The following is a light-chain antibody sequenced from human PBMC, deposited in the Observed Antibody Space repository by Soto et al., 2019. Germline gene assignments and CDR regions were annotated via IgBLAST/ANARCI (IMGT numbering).Light chain of an antibody. V-gene: IGKV3D-7*01. CDR3: QQALT. Sequence: VLTQSPATLSLSPGGRAILSCRASQTVSRYYLSWYQKKPEQPPRLLIYGASTRATGVPDRFSGSGSGADFTLTISSLQPEDFAVYYCQQALTFGGGTTVE. CDR2: GAS. CDR1: QTVSRYY. J-gene: IGKJ4*01.